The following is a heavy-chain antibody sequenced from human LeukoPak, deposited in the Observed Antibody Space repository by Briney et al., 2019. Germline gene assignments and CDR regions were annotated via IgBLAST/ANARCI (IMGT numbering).Heavy chain of an antibody. CDR1: GFTFSSYD. D-gene: IGHD3-3*01. CDR3: AKSRKAYDFWSAVADY. V-gene: IGHV3-23*01. CDR2: ISGSGGST. J-gene: IGHJ4*02. Sequence: GGSLRLSCAASGFTFSSYDMSWVRQAPGKGLEWVSAISGSGGSTYYADSVKGRLTSSRDNSKNTLYLQMNSLRAEDTAVYYCAKSRKAYDFWSAVADYWGQGTLVTVSS.